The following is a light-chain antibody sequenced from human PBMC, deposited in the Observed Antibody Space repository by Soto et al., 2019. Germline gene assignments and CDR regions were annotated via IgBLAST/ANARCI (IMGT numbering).Light chain of an antibody. CDR1: RSDIGAYNF. Sequence: QSVLTQPASVSGSPGQSITISCTGTRSDIGAYNFVSWYQQHPGEVPKLILYDVNVRPSGDYNRFSGSKSGNTASLTSSGRQDEDEADYYCTSWTTSTTMIFGGGTKLTVL. CDR2: DVN. CDR3: TSWTTSTTMI. V-gene: IGLV2-14*03. J-gene: IGLJ2*01.